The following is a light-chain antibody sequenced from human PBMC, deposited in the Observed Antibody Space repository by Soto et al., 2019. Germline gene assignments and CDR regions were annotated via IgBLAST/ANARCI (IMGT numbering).Light chain of an antibody. CDR1: SSDVGGYEF. V-gene: IGLV2-14*01. CDR2: DVS. Sequence: QSVLTQPASVSGSPGQSITISCTGTSSDVGGYEFVLWYQQHPGKAPKIMIYDVSNRPSGVSNRFSGSKSGNTASLTISGLQAEDEADYYCSSYTSSSPLYVFGTGTKLTVL. CDR3: SSYTSSSPLYV. J-gene: IGLJ1*01.